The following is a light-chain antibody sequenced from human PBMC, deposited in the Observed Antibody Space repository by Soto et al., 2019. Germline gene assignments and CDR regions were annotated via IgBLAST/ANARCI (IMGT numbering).Light chain of an antibody. CDR3: QQYGSSPYT. V-gene: IGKV3-20*01. CDR2: GAS. CDR1: QSVSSSY. J-gene: IGKJ2*01. Sequence: EIALTQSPGTLSLSPGERATLSCRASQSVSSSYLAWYQQKPGQAPRLLIYGASSRATGIPDRFSGSGSGTDFTLTISRLEPEDFAVYYCQQYGSSPYTFGQGNKVEIK.